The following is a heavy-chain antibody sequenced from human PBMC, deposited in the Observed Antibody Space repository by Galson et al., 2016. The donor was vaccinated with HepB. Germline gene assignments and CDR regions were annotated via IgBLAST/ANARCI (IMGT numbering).Heavy chain of an antibody. Sequence: SLRLSCAASGFTVSSNYMSWVRQAPGKGLEWVSVIYSGGSTYYADSVKGRFTISRDKSKNTPYLQMNSLRAEDTAVYYCSRVMSVSDAFDIWGQGTMVTVSS. CDR1: GFTVSSNY. CDR3: SRVMSVSDAFDI. D-gene: IGHD2-21*01. V-gene: IGHV3-66*01. J-gene: IGHJ3*02. CDR2: IYSGGST.